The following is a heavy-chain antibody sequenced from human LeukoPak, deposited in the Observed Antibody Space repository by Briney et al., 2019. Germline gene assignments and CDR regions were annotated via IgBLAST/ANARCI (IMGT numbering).Heavy chain of an antibody. CDR3: ARGSPRHLDY. V-gene: IGHV6-1*01. D-gene: IGHD6-19*01. CDR1: GDSVSINSAS. J-gene: IGHJ4*02. Sequence: SQTLSLTSALSGDSVSINSASWDWIRRSPSRGLEWLGRTYYRSKWYNEYAVSVKSRITINPDTSKNQFSLQLNSVTPDDTAVYFCARGSPRHLDYWGQGTLVTVSS. CDR2: TYYRSKWYN.